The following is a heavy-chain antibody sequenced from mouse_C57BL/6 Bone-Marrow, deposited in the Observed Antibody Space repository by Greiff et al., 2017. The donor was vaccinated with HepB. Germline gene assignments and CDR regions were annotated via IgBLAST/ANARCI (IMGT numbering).Heavy chain of an antibody. V-gene: IGHV1-76*01. CDR2: IYPGSGNT. CDR3: ARRSNYGGFAY. CDR1: GYTFTDYY. J-gene: IGHJ3*01. D-gene: IGHD2-5*01. Sequence: QVQLQQSGAELVRPGASVKLSCKASGYTFTDYYINWVKQRPGQGLEWIARIYPGSGNTYYNEKFKGKATLTAEKSSSTAYMQLSSLTSEDSAVYFCARRSNYGGFAYWGQGTLVTVSA.